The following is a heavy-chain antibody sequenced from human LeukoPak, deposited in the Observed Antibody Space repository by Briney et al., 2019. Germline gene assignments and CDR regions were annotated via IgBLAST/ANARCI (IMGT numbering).Heavy chain of an antibody. CDR3: ARASCSGGTCPRGWYFDY. CDR1: GDSISSYY. J-gene: IGHJ4*02. D-gene: IGHD2-15*01. V-gene: IGHV4-59*01. CDR2: IYYSGST. Sequence: SETLCLTCTVSGDSISSYYWSWIRQPPGKGLEWIGYIYYSGSTNYNPSLKSRVTISIDTSKKQFSLRLSSVTAADTAVYYCARASCSGGTCPRGWYFDYWGQATLFTVSS.